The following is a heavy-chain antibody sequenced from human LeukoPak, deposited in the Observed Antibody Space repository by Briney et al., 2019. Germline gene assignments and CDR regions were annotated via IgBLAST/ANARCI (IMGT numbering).Heavy chain of an antibody. CDR1: GFTFSSYG. D-gene: IGHD3-22*01. Sequence: GGSLRLSCAASGFTFSSYGMHWVRQAPGKGLEWVAVISYDGSNKYYADSVKGRFTISRDNSKNTLYLQMNSLRAEDTAVYYCAKGYYYDSSGYSAPDYWGQGTLVTVSS. CDR3: AKGYYYDSSGYSAPDY. V-gene: IGHV3-30*18. J-gene: IGHJ4*02. CDR2: ISYDGSNK.